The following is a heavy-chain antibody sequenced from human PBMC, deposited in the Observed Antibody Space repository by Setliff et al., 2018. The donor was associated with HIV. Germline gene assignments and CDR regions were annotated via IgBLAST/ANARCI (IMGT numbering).Heavy chain of an antibody. CDR2: FDPEYDKT. V-gene: IGHV1-24*01. CDR3: ARDGDYGEYGA. D-gene: IGHD4-17*01. J-gene: IGHJ5*02. CDR1: GYTLTELS. Sequence: ASVKVSCKVSGYTLTELSIHWVRQAPGKGLEWMGGFDPEYDKTFYAQKFQGRVTMTRDTSISTAYMELSRLRSDDTAVYYCARDGDYGEYGAWGQGTLVTVSS.